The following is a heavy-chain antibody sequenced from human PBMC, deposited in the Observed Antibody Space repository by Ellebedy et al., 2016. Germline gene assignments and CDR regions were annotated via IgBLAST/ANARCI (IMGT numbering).Heavy chain of an antibody. V-gene: IGHV1-46*01. CDR1: GYTFITYY. CDR2: VRPSDGST. D-gene: IGHD3-10*01. J-gene: IGHJ4*02. Sequence: ASVKVSXXASGYTFITYYMHWVRQAPGQGLEWMGIVRPSDGSTTYAQKFQGRVTMTRDTSTSTVYMELNSLRSEDTAVYYCARDWPLGLRGLTEIDHWGQGTLVTVSS. CDR3: ARDWPLGLRGLTEIDH.